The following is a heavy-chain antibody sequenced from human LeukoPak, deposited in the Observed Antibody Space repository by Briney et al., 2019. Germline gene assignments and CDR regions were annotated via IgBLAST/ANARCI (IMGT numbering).Heavy chain of an antibody. J-gene: IGHJ4*02. Sequence: ASVKVSCKASGYTFTSYGISWVRQAPGQGLEWMGWISAYNGNTNYAQKLQGRVTMTTDTSTSTAYMELRSLRSDNTAVYYCARDIDDGYCSGGSCYEDYWGQGTLVTVSS. CDR3: ARDIDDGYCSGGSCYEDY. CDR2: ISAYNGNT. V-gene: IGHV1-18*01. D-gene: IGHD2-15*01. CDR1: GYTFTSYG.